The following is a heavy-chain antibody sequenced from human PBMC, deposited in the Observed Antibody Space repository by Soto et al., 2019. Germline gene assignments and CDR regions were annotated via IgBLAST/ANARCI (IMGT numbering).Heavy chain of an antibody. CDR1: GGSIYTNDDY. CDR2: IEYNGVT. V-gene: IGHV4-39*01. Sequence: KTSETLSLTCTVSGGSIYTNDDYWGWIRQPPGRGLEWIGNIEYNGVTYSNPSLKSRVTISRDTSKNQFSLKLPSVTAADTALYYCGKVLVGATGHTDSDSWGPGTLVTVSS. CDR3: GKVLVGATGHTDSDS. J-gene: IGHJ4*02. D-gene: IGHD2-15*01.